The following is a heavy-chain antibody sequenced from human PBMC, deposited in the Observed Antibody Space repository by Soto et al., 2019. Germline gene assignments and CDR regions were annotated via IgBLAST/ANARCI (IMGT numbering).Heavy chain of an antibody. CDR1: GFTFSSYA. CDR3: AKDPDSSSWYSWARQAFDI. Sequence: GGSLRLSCAASGFTFSSYAMSWVRQAPGKGLEWVSAISGSGGSTYYADSVKGRFTISRDNSKNTLYLQMNSLRAEDTAVYYCAKDPDSSSWYSWARQAFDICGQGTMVTVSS. CDR2: ISGSGGST. J-gene: IGHJ3*02. D-gene: IGHD6-13*01. V-gene: IGHV3-23*01.